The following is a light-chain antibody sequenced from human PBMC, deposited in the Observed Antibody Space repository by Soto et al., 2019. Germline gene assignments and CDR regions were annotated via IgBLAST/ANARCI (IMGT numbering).Light chain of an antibody. V-gene: IGKV3-15*01. CDR1: QSVNHN. Sequence: EIVMTQCPATLSVSPGERATLSCRASQSVNHNLAWYQQKPGQAPRLLIYGASARATGIPARFSGSGSGTEFTLTISSLQSEDFAVYYCQQYNNWPLTFGGGTKVEIK. J-gene: IGKJ4*01. CDR2: GAS. CDR3: QQYNNWPLT.